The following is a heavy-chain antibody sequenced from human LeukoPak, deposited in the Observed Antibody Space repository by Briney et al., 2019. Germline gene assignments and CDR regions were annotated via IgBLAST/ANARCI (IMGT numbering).Heavy chain of an antibody. CDR1: GFTFSSYG. V-gene: IGHV3-30*02. D-gene: IGHD6-13*01. CDR3: ATSVFPQLVLPGSSVDY. J-gene: IGHJ4*02. Sequence: GGSLRLSCAASGFTFSSYGMHWVRQAPGKGLEWVAFIRYDGSNKYYADSVKGRFTISRDNSKNTLYLQMNSLRAEDTAVYYCATSVFPQLVLPGSSVDYWGQGTLVTVSS. CDR2: IRYDGSNK.